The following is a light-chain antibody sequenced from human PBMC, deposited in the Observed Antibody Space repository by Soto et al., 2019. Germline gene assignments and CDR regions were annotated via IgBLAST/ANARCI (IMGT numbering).Light chain of an antibody. Sequence: SYELTQPPSVSVAPGQTARITCGGDNIGGKTVQWYQQKAGQAPVLVVYDDSDRPSGVPERFSGSNSGNTATLTISRVGAGDEADYYCQVWSSSSDHYVFGTGTKLTVL. J-gene: IGLJ1*01. CDR3: QVWSSSSDHYV. CDR1: NIGGKT. V-gene: IGLV3-21*02. CDR2: DDS.